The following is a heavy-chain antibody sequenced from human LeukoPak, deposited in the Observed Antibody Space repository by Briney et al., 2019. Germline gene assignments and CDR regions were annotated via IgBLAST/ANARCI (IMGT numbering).Heavy chain of an antibody. CDR3: AKGAAAGLDY. CDR1: GFTFSSYG. V-gene: IGHV3-30*18. CDR2: ISYDGSNK. Sequence: EGSLRLSCAASGFTFSSYGMHWVRQAPGKGLEWVAVISYDGSNKYYADSVKGRFTISRDNSKNTLYLQMNSLRAEDTAVYYCAKGAAAGLDYWGQGTLVTVSS. J-gene: IGHJ4*02. D-gene: IGHD6-13*01.